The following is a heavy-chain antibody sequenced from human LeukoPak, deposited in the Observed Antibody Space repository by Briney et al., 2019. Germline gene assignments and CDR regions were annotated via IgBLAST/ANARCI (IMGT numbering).Heavy chain of an antibody. CDR1: GFTFSSYS. D-gene: IGHD1-7*01. CDR3: ATYNWNYSGPYCYYYYMDV. J-gene: IGHJ6*03. V-gene: IGHV3-21*01. Sequence: GGSLRLSCAASGFTFSSYSMNWVRQAPGKGLEWVSSISSSSSYIYYADSVKGRFTISRDNAKNSLYLQMNSLRAEDTAVYYCATYNWNYSGPYCYYYYMDVWGKGTTVTVSS. CDR2: ISSSSSYI.